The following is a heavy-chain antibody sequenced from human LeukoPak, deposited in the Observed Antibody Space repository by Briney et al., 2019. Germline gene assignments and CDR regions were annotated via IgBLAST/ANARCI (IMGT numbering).Heavy chain of an antibody. J-gene: IGHJ4*02. CDR2: INAGNGNT. D-gene: IGHD6-13*01. V-gene: IGHV1-3*01. CDR3: ARGPIIAAAGFFDY. CDR1: GYTFTSYA. Sequence: ASVKVSCKASGYTFTSYAMHWVRQAPGQRLEWMGWINAGNGNTKYSQKFQGRVTITRDTSASTAYMELSSLRSEDTAVYYCARGPIIAAAGFFDYWGQGTLVTVSS.